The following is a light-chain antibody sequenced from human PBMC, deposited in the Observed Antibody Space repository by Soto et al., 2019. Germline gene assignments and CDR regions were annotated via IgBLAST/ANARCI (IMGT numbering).Light chain of an antibody. Sequence: QSALTQPASVSGSPEQSISISCTGTSNDIGNYNYVSWYQHHPGKAPKLLIYEVSNRPSGVSNRFSGSKSGNTASLTISGLQAEDEADYYCSSFRNSATLVFGGGTKLTVL. CDR3: SSFRNSATLV. V-gene: IGLV2-14*01. J-gene: IGLJ2*01. CDR2: EVS. CDR1: SNDIGNYNY.